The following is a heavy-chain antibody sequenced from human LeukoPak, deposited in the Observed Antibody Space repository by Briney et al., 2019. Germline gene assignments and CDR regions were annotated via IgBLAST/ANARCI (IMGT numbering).Heavy chain of an antibody. CDR2: ISSSSSYI. V-gene: IGHV3-21*01. D-gene: IGHD3-10*01. J-gene: IGHJ6*02. Sequence: GGSRRLSCAASGFTFSSYSMNWVRQAPGKGLYWVSSISSSSSYIYYADSVKGRFTISRDNAKNSLYLQMNSLRAEDTAVYYCARGWGTMVRSQGGMDVWGQGTTVTVSS. CDR1: GFTFSSYS. CDR3: ARGWGTMVRSQGGMDV.